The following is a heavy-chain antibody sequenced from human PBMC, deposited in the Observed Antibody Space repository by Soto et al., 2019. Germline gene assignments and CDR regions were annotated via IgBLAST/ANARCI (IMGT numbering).Heavy chain of an antibody. J-gene: IGHJ6*02. CDR2: IYYSGST. CDR3: ARDLTHLPPGGNYYYYGMDV. CDR1: GGSISSGDYY. Sequence: PSETLSLTCTVSGGSISSGDYYWSWIRQPPGKGLEWVGYIYYSGSTYYNPSLKSRVTISVDTSKNQFSLKLSSVTAADTAVYYCARDLTHLPPGGNYYYYGMDVWGQGTTVTVSS. D-gene: IGHD2-15*01. V-gene: IGHV4-30-4*01.